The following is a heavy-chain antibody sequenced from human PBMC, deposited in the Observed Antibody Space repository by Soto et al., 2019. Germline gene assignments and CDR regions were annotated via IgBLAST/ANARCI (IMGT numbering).Heavy chain of an antibody. J-gene: IGHJ2*01. CDR3: ARDPLWGTAMVLWDVDL. CDR2: ISYDGSNN. CDR1: GFTFSSYA. Sequence: QVQLVESGGGVVQPGRSLRLSCAASGFTFSSYAMHWVRQAPGNGLEWVEVISYDGSNNYYADSVKGRFTISRENSKHTLYLKMNSRRAEDTAVYYCARDPLWGTAMVLWDVDLRGRGTLVTVSS. D-gene: IGHD5-18*01. V-gene: IGHV3-30-3*01.